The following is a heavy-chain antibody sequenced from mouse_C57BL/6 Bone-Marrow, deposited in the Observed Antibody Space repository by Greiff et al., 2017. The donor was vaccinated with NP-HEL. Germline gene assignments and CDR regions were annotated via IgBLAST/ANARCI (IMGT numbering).Heavy chain of an antibody. Sequence: EVNVVESEGGLVQPGSSMKLSCTASGFTFSDYYMAWVRQVPEKGLEWVANINYDGSSTYYLDSLKSRFIISRDNAKNILYLQMSSLKSEDTATYYCARRGLTDYAMDYWGQGTSVTVSS. D-gene: IGHD1-1*01. CDR3: ARRGLTDYAMDY. J-gene: IGHJ4*01. CDR2: INYDGSST. CDR1: GFTFSDYY. V-gene: IGHV5-16*02.